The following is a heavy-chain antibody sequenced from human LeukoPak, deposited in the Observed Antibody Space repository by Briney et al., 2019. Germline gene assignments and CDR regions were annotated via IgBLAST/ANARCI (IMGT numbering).Heavy chain of an antibody. CDR2: MNPNSGNT. J-gene: IGHJ5*02. CDR3: ARGNVLLWFGESDNWFDP. CDR1: GYTFTSYD. Sequence: ASVKVSCKASGYTFTSYDINWVRQATGQGLEWMGWMNPNSGNTGYAQKFQGRVTITRNTSISTAYMELSSLRSEDTAVYYCARGNVLLWFGESDNWFDPWGQGTLVTVSS. D-gene: IGHD3-10*01. V-gene: IGHV1-8*03.